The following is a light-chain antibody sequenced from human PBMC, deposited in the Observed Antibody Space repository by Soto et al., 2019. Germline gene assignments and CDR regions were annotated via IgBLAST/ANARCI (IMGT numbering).Light chain of an antibody. Sequence: QSVLTQPASVSGSPGQSITISCTGTSSDVGGYNYVSWYQQHPGKAPKLMIYDVSNRPSGVSIRFSGSKSGNTASLTISGLQAEDEADYYCSSYTSSSTRIVFGTGTKVTVL. CDR2: DVS. J-gene: IGLJ1*01. CDR1: SSDVGGYNY. V-gene: IGLV2-14*01. CDR3: SSYTSSSTRIV.